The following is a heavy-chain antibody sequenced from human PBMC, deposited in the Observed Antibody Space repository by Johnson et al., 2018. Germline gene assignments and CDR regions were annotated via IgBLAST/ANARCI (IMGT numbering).Heavy chain of an antibody. J-gene: IGHJ6*02. D-gene: IGHD2-15*01. CDR1: GFNFRRYW. Sequence: ERLGEAGGGLVQAGGSLGLPCAASGFNFRRYWMHWVRQGPGKGLEWVSRINSDERARTYADSAEGRFTLYRDNPKNTVYPQLNSQRGEDTGVDYCARVEEGDYCGGGSCSPFGMDVWGQGTTVIVSS. CDR3: ARVEEGDYCGGGSCSPFGMDV. CDR2: INSDERAR. V-gene: IGHV3-74*02.